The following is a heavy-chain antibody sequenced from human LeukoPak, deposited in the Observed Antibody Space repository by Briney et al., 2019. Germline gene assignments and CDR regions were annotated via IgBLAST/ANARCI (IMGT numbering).Heavy chain of an antibody. V-gene: IGHV1-2*02. CDR3: ARGDVSYDSSGYYYY. CDR1: GYTFTGYY. D-gene: IGHD3-22*01. J-gene: IGHJ4*02. CDR2: INPNSGGT. Sequence: GASVKVSCKASGYTFTGYYMHWVRQAPGQGLEWMGWINPNSGGTNYAQKFQGRVTMTTDTSISTAYMELSRLRSDDTAVYYCARGDVSYDSSGYYYYWGQGTLVTVSS.